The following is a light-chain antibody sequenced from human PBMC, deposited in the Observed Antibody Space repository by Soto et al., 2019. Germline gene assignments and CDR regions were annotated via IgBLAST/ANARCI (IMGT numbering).Light chain of an antibody. J-gene: IGKJ1*01. CDR1: KSLVYSDGNTH. V-gene: IGKV2-30*01. CDR2: RVS. CDR3: TQGTHWTRT. Sequence: DVVLTQSPLSLPVNFGQPASISCRSSKSLVYSDGNTHLSWFHQRPGQSPRRLIYRVSSRDSGVPDRFSGSGSGTDFTLEISRVEAEDVGIYFCTQGTHWTRTFGQGTKVDIK.